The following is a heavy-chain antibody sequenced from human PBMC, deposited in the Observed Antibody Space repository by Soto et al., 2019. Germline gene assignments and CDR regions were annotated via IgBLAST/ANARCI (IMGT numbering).Heavy chain of an antibody. V-gene: IGHV4-34*01. J-gene: IGHJ5*02. Sequence: PSETLSLTCAVYGGSFSGYYWSWIRQPPGKGLEWIGEINHSGSTNYNPSLKSRVTISVDTSKNQFSLKLSSVTAADTAVYYCARTPTPTIFGGTNWFDPWGQGTLVTVSS. D-gene: IGHD3-3*01. CDR1: GGSFSGYY. CDR3: ARTPTPTIFGGTNWFDP. CDR2: INHSGST.